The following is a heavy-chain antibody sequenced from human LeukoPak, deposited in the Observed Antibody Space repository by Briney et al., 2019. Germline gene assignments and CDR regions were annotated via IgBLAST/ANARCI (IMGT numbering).Heavy chain of an antibody. CDR2: ISYDGSNK. CDR1: GFPFSSYS. J-gene: IGHJ6*01. CDR3: AKDQGGNYYGMDV. V-gene: IGHV3-30*18. Sequence: PGGSLRLSCAASGFPFSSYSMTWVRQAPGKGLEWVAVISYDGSNKYYADSVKGRFTISRDNSKNTLYLQMNSLRAEDTAVYYCAKDQGGNYYGMDVWGPRDHGHRLL.